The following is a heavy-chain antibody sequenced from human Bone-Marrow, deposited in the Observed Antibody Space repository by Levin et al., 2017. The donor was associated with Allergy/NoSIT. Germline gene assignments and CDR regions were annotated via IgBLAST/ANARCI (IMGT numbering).Heavy chain of an antibody. D-gene: IGHD1-26*01. Sequence: LPGGSLRLSCAASGFSFTSSAMHWVRQAPGKGLEWVAFISYDGGNIHYSDSVKGRFSISRDNSKNTLFLQMNSLRADDTAIYYCARDGGGGSSHFGSWGQGTLVTVSS. CDR2: ISYDGGNI. J-gene: IGHJ4*02. CDR3: ARDGGGGSSHFGS. V-gene: IGHV3-30*04. CDR1: GFSFTSSA.